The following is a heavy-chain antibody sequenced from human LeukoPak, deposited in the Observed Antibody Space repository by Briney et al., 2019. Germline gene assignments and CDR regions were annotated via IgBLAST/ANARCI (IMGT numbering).Heavy chain of an antibody. D-gene: IGHD1-1*01. V-gene: IGHV4-34*01. Sequence: PSETLSLTCAVYGGSFNGYYWSWIRQTPGKGLEWIGEINRSGTTNYNPSLAGRVTMSVDTSKSQVSLTLRSVTAADTAIFYCARGRFGNPLQLQPRRPFDLWGQGTAVIVSS. CDR1: GGSFNGYY. J-gene: IGHJ3*01. CDR3: ARGRFGNPLQLQPRRPFDL. CDR2: INRSGTT.